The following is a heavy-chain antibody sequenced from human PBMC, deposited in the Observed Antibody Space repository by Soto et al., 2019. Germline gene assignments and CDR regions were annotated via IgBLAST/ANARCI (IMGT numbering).Heavy chain of an antibody. CDR2: INAGNGNT. Sequence: QAQLVQSGAEEKKPGASVKVSCKASGYTFTSYAMHWVRQAPGQRLEWMGWINAGNGNTKYSQKFQGRVTITRDTSASKAYMELSSLRSEDTAVYYCARAWVVVTAPDYWGQRPLVTVSS. CDR3: ARAWVVVTAPDY. D-gene: IGHD2-21*02. CDR1: GYTFTSYA. J-gene: IGHJ4*02. V-gene: IGHV1-3*05.